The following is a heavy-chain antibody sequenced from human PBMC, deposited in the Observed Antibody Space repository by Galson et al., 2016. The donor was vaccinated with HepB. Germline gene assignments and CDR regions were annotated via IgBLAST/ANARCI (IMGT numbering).Heavy chain of an antibody. CDR3: ARTPSAAADPRIDY. J-gene: IGHJ4*02. Sequence: SLRLSCAASGFTFSSYAMHWVRQAPGKGLEWVAVISYDGSNKYYADSGKGRFTISRDNSKNTLYLQMNSLRAEDTAVYYCARTPSAAADPRIDYWGQGTLVTVSS. V-gene: IGHV3-30-3*01. D-gene: IGHD6-13*01. CDR1: GFTFSSYA. CDR2: ISYDGSNK.